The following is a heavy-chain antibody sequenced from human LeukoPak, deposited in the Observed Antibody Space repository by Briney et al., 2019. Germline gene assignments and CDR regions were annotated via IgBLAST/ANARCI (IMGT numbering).Heavy chain of an antibody. J-gene: IGHJ5*02. D-gene: IGHD5-18*01. CDR3: ASRYSYGPYSWFDP. Sequence: ASETLSLTCAVYGGSFSGYYWSWIRQPPGKGLGWIGEINHSGSTNYNPSLKSRVTISVDTSKNQFSLKLSSVTAADTAVYYCASRYSYGPYSWFDPWGQGTLVTVSS. CDR2: INHSGST. V-gene: IGHV4-34*01. CDR1: GGSFSGYY.